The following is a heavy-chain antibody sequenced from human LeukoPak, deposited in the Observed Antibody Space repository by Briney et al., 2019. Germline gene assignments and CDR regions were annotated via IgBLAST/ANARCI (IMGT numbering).Heavy chain of an antibody. J-gene: IGHJ4*02. V-gene: IGHV4-61*02. CDR2: IYTSGST. CDR1: GGSISSGSYY. CDR3: ARGRSY. Sequence: SQTLSLTCTVSGGSISSGSYYWRWIRQPAGKGLEWIGRIYTSGSTNYNPSLKSRVTISVDTSKNQFSLKLSSVTAADTAVYYCARGRSYWGQGTLVTVSS.